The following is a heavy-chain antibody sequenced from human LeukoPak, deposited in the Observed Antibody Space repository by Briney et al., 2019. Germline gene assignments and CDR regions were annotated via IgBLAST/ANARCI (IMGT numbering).Heavy chain of an antibody. D-gene: IGHD2-15*01. Sequence: GGSLRLSCAASGFTFSSYSMNWVRQAPGKGLEWVSSISSSSSYIYYADSVKGRFTISRDNAKNSLYLQMNSLRAEDTAVYYCARGNIVVVVAATGFDPWGQGTLVTVSS. V-gene: IGHV3-21*01. CDR1: GFTFSSYS. CDR3: ARGNIVVVVAATGFDP. J-gene: IGHJ5*02. CDR2: ISSSSSYI.